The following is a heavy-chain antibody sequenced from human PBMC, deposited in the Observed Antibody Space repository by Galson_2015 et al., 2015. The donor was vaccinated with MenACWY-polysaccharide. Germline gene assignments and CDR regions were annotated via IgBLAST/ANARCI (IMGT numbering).Heavy chain of an antibody. CDR1: GFTFSSYW. V-gene: IGHV3-7*04. D-gene: IGHD6-19*01. Sequence: SLRLSCAASGFTFSSYWMSWVRQAPGKGLEWVANIKQDGSEKYYVDSAKGRFTISRDNAKNSLYLQMNSLRAEDTAVYYCARVYSSGWYLDAFDIWGQGTMVTVSS. J-gene: IGHJ3*02. CDR3: ARVYSSGWYLDAFDI. CDR2: IKQDGSEK.